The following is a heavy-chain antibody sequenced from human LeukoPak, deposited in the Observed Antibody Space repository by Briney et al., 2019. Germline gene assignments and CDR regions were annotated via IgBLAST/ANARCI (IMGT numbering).Heavy chain of an antibody. V-gene: IGHV4-59*01. CDR3: ARDRGLGTWFDP. J-gene: IGHJ5*02. CDR1: GGSINSYY. CDR2: IYYSGST. D-gene: IGHD1-1*01. Sequence: SETLSLTCTVSGGSINSYYWSWIRQPPGKGLEWIGYIYYSGSTNYNPSLKSRVTISVDTSKKQFSLKLNSMTAADTAVYYCARDRGLGTWFDPWSQGTLVTVSS.